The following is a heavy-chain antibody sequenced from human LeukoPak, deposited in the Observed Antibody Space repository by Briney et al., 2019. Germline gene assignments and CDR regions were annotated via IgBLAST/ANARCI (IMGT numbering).Heavy chain of an antibody. D-gene: IGHD1-7*01. CDR3: ARARGITGTTRSTYNWFDP. Sequence: ASVKVSCKASGYTFTSYYMHWVRQAPGQGLEWMGRINPNSGGTNYAQKFQGRVTMTRDTSISTAYMELSRLRSDDTAVYYCARARGITGTTRSTYNWFDPWGQGTLVTVSS. CDR2: INPNSGGT. V-gene: IGHV1-2*06. J-gene: IGHJ5*02. CDR1: GYTFTSYY.